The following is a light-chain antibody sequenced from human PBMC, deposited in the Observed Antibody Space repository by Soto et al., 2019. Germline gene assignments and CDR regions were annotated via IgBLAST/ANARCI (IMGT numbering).Light chain of an antibody. J-gene: IGLJ3*02. CDR2: SNS. CDR3: AAWDDSLNGSV. V-gene: IGLV1-44*01. CDR1: SSNIGSNT. Sequence: QSVLTQPPSASGTPGQRVTISCSGSSSNIGSNTVNWYQQLPGTAPKLLIYSNSQRPSGVPDRFSGSKSGTSASLAISGLQAADEADYYCAAWDDSLNGSVFGGGTKLTVL.